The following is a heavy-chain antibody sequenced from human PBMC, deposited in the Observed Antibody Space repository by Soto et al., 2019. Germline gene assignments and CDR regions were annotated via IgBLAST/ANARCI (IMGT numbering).Heavy chain of an antibody. Sequence: GESLKISCKGSGYSFTSYWIGWVRQMPGKGLEWMGIIYPGDSDTRYSPSFQGQVTISVDKSISTAYLQWSSLKASDTAMYYCARQPEYDILTGYFYYFDYWGRGTRVAVAS. J-gene: IGHJ4*02. CDR2: IYPGDSDT. V-gene: IGHV5-51*01. CDR1: GYSFTSYW. D-gene: IGHD3-9*01. CDR3: ARQPEYDILTGYFYYFDY.